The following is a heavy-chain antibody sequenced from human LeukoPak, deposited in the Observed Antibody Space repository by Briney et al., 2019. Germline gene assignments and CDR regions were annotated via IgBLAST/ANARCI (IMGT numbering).Heavy chain of an antibody. D-gene: IGHD2-15*01. CDR2: IYYSGST. Sequence: SETLSLTCTVSDGSISSYYSSWIRQPPGEGLEWIGYIYYSGSTNYNPSLKSRVTISVDTSKNQFSLKVSSVTAADTAVYYCARECSGGSCYSGNYWGQGTLVTVSS. V-gene: IGHV4-59*12. CDR1: DGSISSYY. CDR3: ARECSGGSCYSGNY. J-gene: IGHJ4*02.